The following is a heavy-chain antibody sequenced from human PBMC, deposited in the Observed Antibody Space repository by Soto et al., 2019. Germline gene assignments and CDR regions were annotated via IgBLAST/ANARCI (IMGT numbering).Heavy chain of an antibody. CDR2: ISYDSSNK. CDR1: GFTFSYG. CDR3: AKLVIGYCSGNTCDDS. D-gene: IGHD2-15*01. V-gene: IGHV3-30*18. Sequence: VQLLESGGGLIQPGGSLRLSCAASGFTFSYGIHWLRQAPGKGLEWVAYISYDSSNKFYGDSVKGRFPISRDNSKNTQFLHMNSLRAEDTAVYYCAKLVIGYCSGNTCDDSWGQGTLVAVSS. J-gene: IGHJ4*02.